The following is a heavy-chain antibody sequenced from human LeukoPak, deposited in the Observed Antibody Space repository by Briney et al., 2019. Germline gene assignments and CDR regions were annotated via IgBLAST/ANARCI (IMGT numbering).Heavy chain of an antibody. CDR1: GGSISSYY. CDR3: ARVTSLVDAFDI. J-gene: IGHJ3*02. Sequence: PSETLSLTCTVSGGSISSYYWSWIRQPPGKGLEWIGYIYYSGSTNYNPSLKSRVTISVDTSKNQFSLKLSSVTAADTAVYYRARVTSLVDAFDIWGQGTMVTVSS. CDR2: IYYSGST. V-gene: IGHV4-59*01.